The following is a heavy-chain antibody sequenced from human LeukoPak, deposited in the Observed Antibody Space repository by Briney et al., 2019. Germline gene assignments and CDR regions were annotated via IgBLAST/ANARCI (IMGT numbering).Heavy chain of an antibody. J-gene: IGHJ4*02. V-gene: IGHV4-30-4*08. CDR3: ARQSQGDVYCSSTSCYTNFDY. CDR2: IYYSGST. CDR1: GGSISSGDYY. Sequence: SATLSLTCTVSGGSISSGDYYWSWIRQPPGKGLEWIGYIYYSGSTYYNPSLKSRVTISVDTSKNQFSLKLSSVTAADTAVYYCARQSQGDVYCSSTSCYTNFDYWGQGTLVTVSS. D-gene: IGHD2-2*02.